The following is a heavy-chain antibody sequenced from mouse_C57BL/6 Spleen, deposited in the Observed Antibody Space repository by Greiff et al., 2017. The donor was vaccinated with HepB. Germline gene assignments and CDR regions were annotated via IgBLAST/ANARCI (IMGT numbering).Heavy chain of an antibody. J-gene: IGHJ4*01. CDR3: ARLGLAMDY. Sequence: EVQRVESGGGLVQPGGSLSLSCAASGFTFTDYYMSWVRQPPGKALEWLGFIRNKANGYTTEYSASVKGRFTISRDNSQSILYLQMNALRAEDSATYYCARLGLAMDYWGQGTSVTVSS. CDR1: GFTFTDYY. D-gene: IGHD2-13*01. CDR2: IRNKANGYTT. V-gene: IGHV7-3*01.